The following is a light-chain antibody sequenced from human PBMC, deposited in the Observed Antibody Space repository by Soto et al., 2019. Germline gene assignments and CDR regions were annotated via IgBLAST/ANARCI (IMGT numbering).Light chain of an antibody. J-gene: IGKJ5*01. V-gene: IGKV3-11*01. CDR3: QQRA. CDR1: QSVSSY. CDR2: DAS. Sequence: EIVLTQSPATLSLSPGERATLSCRASQSVSSYLAWYQQKPGQAPRLLFYDASNRATGIPARFSGSGSGTDFTLTISSLEPEDFAVYYCQQRAFGQGTRLEIK.